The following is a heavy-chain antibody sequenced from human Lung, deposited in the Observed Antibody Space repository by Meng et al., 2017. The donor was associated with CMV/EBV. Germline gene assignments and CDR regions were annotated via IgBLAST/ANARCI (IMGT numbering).Heavy chain of an antibody. CDR1: GFTFSSYT. Sequence: GESLKISCAASGFTFSSYTMDWVRQAPGKGLEWVSSISSSSHIYYTDSVKGRFTISRDNAENSLYLQMNSLRAEDTAVYYCARDWGPFDFWGQGTLVTVSS. J-gene: IGHJ4*02. D-gene: IGHD3-16*01. V-gene: IGHV3-21*01. CDR3: ARDWGPFDF. CDR2: ISSSSHI.